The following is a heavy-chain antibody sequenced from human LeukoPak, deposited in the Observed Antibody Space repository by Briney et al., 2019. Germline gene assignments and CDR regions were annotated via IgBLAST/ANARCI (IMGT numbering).Heavy chain of an antibody. V-gene: IGHV3-66*01. Sequence: PGGSLRLSCAASGFTVSSNYMSWVRQAPGKGPEWVSVIYSGGSTYYADSVKGRFTISRDNSKNTLYLQMNSLRAEDTAVYYCARAQWTAFDYYYYMDVWGKGTTVTVSS. CDR2: IYSGGST. J-gene: IGHJ6*03. CDR1: GFTVSSNY. CDR3: ARAQWTAFDYYYYMDV. D-gene: IGHD3/OR15-3a*01.